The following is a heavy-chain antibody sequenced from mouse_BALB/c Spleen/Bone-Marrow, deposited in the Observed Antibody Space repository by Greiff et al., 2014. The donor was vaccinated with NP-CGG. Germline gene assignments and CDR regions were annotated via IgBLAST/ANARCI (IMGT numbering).Heavy chain of an antibody. Sequence: EVQLQQSGPELVKPGASVKKSCKASGYTFTSYVMHWVKQKPGQGLEWIGYINPYNDGTKYNEKFKGMATLTSDRSSSTAYMELSSLTSEDSAVYYCAKGGNYRYDFDYWGQGTTLTVSS. CDR2: INPYNDGT. CDR1: GYTFTSYV. V-gene: IGHV1-14*01. J-gene: IGHJ2*01. D-gene: IGHD2-14*01. CDR3: AKGGNYRYDFDY.